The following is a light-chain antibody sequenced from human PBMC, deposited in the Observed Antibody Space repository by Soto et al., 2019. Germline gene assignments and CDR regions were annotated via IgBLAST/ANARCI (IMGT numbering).Light chain of an antibody. V-gene: IGLV2-23*01. CDR1: SSDVGSYNL. J-gene: IGLJ1*01. CDR3: CSYAGSSTPYV. Sequence: QSALTQPASVSGSPGQSITISCTGTSSDVGSYNLVSWYRQHPRKAPKLMIYEGSKRPSGVSNRFSGSKSGNTASLTISGLQAEDEADYYCCSYAGSSTPYVFGTGTKVTVL. CDR2: EGS.